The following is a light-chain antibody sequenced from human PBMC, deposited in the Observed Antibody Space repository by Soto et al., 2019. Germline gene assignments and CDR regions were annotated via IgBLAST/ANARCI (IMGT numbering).Light chain of an antibody. V-gene: IGKV1-33*01. Sequence: DIQMTQSPSSLSASVGDRVTIACQASQDIGNFLNWYQHKPGKAPKLVIYGAFNLEAGVPSRFSGGGSGTDFTFTISSLQPEDVATYYCQHYDYLPLFGPATKVDLK. CDR1: QDIGNF. J-gene: IGKJ3*01. CDR3: QHYDYLPL. CDR2: GAF.